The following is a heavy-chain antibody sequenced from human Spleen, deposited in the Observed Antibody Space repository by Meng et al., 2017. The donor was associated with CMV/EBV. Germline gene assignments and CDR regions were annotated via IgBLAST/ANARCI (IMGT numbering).Heavy chain of an antibody. V-gene: IGHV4-34*01. CDR3: ARGLTMIVVVTFDY. CDR1: GGSFSGYY. D-gene: IGHD3-22*01. CDR2: IYYSGST. Sequence: QVQLQQWGAGLLKPSETLSLPCAVYGGSFSGYYWSWIRQPPGKGLEWIGSIYYSGSTYYNPSLKSRVTISVDTSKNQFSLKLSSVTAADTAVYYCARGLTMIVVVTFDYWGQGTLVTVSS. J-gene: IGHJ4*02.